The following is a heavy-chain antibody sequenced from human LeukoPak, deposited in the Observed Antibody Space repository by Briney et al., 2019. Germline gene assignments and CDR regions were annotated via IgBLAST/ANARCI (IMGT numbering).Heavy chain of an antibody. Sequence: GGSLRLSCAASGFTVSSNYMNWVRQAPGKGLEWISVIYGGGNIYYADSVKGRFTISRDNSKNTLYLQMNSLRAEDTAVYYCARGAGYNYPYYFDYWGQGTLVTVSS. CDR1: GFTVSSNY. CDR2: IYGGGNI. V-gene: IGHV3-53*01. CDR3: ARGAGYNYPYYFDY. J-gene: IGHJ4*02. D-gene: IGHD5-24*01.